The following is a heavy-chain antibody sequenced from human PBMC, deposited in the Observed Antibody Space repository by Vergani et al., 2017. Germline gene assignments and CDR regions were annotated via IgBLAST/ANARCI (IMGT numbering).Heavy chain of an antibody. CDR3: AKDMDAAVAGMGDY. Sequence: EVQLVESGGGLVQPGGSLRLSCAASGFTFSSYSMNWVRQAPGKGLEWVSYISSSSSTIYYADSVKGRFTISRDNAKNTLYLQMNSLRAEDTAVYYCAKDMDAAVAGMGDYWGQGTLVTVSS. CDR2: ISSSSSTI. D-gene: IGHD6-19*01. J-gene: IGHJ4*02. CDR1: GFTFSSYS. V-gene: IGHV3-48*01.